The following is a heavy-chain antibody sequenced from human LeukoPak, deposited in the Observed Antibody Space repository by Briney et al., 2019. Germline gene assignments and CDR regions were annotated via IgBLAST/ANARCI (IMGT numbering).Heavy chain of an antibody. J-gene: IGHJ4*02. Sequence: SETLSLTCAVSGGSLSGYYWSWIRQPPGKGLEWIGEINHSGSTNYNPSLKSRVTISVDTSKNQFSLKLSSVTAADTAVYYCARGSTVVTPRFDYWGQGTLVTVSS. CDR2: INHSGST. V-gene: IGHV4-34*01. D-gene: IGHD4-23*01. CDR3: ARGSTVVTPRFDY. CDR1: GGSLSGYY.